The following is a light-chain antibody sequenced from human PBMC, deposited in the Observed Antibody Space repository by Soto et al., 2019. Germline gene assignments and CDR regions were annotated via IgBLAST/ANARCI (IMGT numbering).Light chain of an antibody. Sequence: QPVLTQSPSASASLGASVKLTCTLSSGHSRYAIAWHQQQPQKGPRYLMNLNSDGSRTKGDGIPDRFSGSSSGAERYLTISSLQSEDEADYYCQTWGTGIQVFGGGTKLTVL. V-gene: IGLV4-69*01. CDR3: QTWGTGIQV. J-gene: IGLJ2*01. CDR1: SGHSRYA. CDR2: LNSDGSR.